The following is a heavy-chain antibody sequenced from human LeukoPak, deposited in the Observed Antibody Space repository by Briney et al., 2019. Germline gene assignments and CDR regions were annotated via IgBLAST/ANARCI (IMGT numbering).Heavy chain of an antibody. CDR2: IYYRGDI. V-gene: IGHV4-59*03. D-gene: IGHD3/OR15-3a*01. CDR1: DGSIRTYY. Sequence: SETLSLTCSVSDGSIRTYYWSWIQQSPGQGLEWIGNIYYRGDINYNPSLKSRVIISIDTSKNQFSLKVTSLTAADTAVYYCATNKDWAEADWGQGTLVIVSS. J-gene: IGHJ4*02. CDR3: ATNKDWAEAD.